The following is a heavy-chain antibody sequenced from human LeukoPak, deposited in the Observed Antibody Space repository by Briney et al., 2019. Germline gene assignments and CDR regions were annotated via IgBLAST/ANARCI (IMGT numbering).Heavy chain of an antibody. CDR2: IYTSGST. CDR1: GGSISSYY. CDR3: ARSEGYSSSWYVDRFDY. D-gene: IGHD6-13*01. V-gene: IGHV4-4*07. Sequence: SETLSLTCTVSGGSISSYYWSWIRQPAGKGLEWIGRIYTSGSTNYNPSLKSRVTISVDTSKNQFSLKLSSVTAADTAVYYCARSEGYSSSWYVDRFDYWGQGTLVTVSS. J-gene: IGHJ4*02.